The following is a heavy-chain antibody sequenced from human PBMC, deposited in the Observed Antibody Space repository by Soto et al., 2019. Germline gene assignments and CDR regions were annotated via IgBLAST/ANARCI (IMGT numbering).Heavy chain of an antibody. CDR2: VFYSGRT. J-gene: IGHJ4*02. CDR1: GGSITNSYYF. V-gene: IGHV4-31*03. CDR3: ARWVEVSLDYFDS. Sequence: QVQLQESGPGLVEPSQTLSLTCTVSGGSITNSYYFWSWVRQNPGKGLEWIGHVFYSGRTYYNPYLSGRVSILVDTSMNQFSLNLNSVTAADAAVYYCARWVEVSLDYFDSWGQGTPVTVSS. D-gene: IGHD2-15*01.